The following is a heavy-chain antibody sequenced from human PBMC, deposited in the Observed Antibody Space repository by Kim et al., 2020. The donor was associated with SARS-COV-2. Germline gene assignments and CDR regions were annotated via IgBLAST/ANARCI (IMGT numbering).Heavy chain of an antibody. D-gene: IGHD3-3*01. CDR3: ARVHYDFWSGYYTGIYY. CDR1: GFTFSSYA. Sequence: GGSLRLFCAASGFTFSSYAMHWVRQAPGKGLEWVAVISYDGSNKYYADSVKGRFTISRDNSKNTLYLQMNSLRAEDTAVYYCARVHYDFWSGYYTGIYYWGQGTLVTVSS. V-gene: IGHV3-30*04. J-gene: IGHJ4*02. CDR2: ISYDGSNK.